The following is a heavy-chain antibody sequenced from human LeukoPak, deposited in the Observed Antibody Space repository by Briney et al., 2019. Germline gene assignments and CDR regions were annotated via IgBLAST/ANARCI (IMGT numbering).Heavy chain of an antibody. CDR3: ARNNYDYVWGSYRLKQNWFDP. V-gene: IGHV4-34*01. J-gene: IGHJ5*02. CDR1: GGSFSGYY. Sequence: SETLSLTCAVYGGSFSGYYWSWIRQPPGKGLEWIGEINHSGSTNYNPSLKSRVTISADTSKNQFSLKLSSVTAADTAVYYCARNNYDYVWGSYRLKQNWFDPWGQGTLVTVSS. CDR2: INHSGST. D-gene: IGHD3-16*02.